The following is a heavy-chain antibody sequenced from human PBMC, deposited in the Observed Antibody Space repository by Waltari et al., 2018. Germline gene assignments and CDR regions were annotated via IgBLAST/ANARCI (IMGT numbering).Heavy chain of an antibody. CDR3: ATQAYCSSTSCYGHDY. CDR1: GGSFSGYY. CDR2: IYTSGST. V-gene: IGHV4-59*10. Sequence: QVQLQQWGAGLLKPSETLSLTCAVYGGSFSGYYWSWIRQPPGKGLEWIGRIYTSGSTNYNPSLKSRVTISVDTSKNQFSLKLSSVTAADTAVYYCATQAYCSSTSCYGHDYWGQGTLVTVSS. D-gene: IGHD2-2*01. J-gene: IGHJ4*02.